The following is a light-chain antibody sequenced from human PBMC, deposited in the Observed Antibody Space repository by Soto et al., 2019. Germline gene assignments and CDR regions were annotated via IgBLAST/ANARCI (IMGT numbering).Light chain of an antibody. CDR2: AAS. J-gene: IGKJ1*01. CDR3: QNYHSAPKT. V-gene: IGKV1-27*01. Sequence: DVQITQSPSSLSASVGDRVIITCRASQDISNYLAWYQQKPGKVPKVLIYAASTLQSGVPSRFSGSGSGTDFTLTISSLQPDDVATYYCQNYHSAPKTFGQGTKVDIK. CDR1: QDISNY.